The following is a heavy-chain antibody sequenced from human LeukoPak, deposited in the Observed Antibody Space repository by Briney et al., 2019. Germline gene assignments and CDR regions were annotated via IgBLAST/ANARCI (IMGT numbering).Heavy chain of an antibody. CDR2: INQDGSEK. CDR1: GLTSSNYP. CDR3: ARVATGYSRAYSDF. D-gene: IGHD2-15*01. V-gene: IGHV3-7*05. J-gene: IGHJ4*02. Sequence: GGSLRLSCAASGLTSSNYPMSWVRQAPGKGLEWVANINQDGSEKYSVDSVKGRFTISRDNAKNSLYLQMDSLRAEDTAVYYCARVATGYSRAYSDFWGQVTLVTVSS.